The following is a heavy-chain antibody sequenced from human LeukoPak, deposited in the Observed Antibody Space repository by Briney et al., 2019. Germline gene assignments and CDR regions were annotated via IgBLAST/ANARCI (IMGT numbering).Heavy chain of an antibody. CDR1: GFTFINAW. CDR3: TTNGNDY. CDR2: VKSRTDGWTT. J-gene: IGHJ4*02. V-gene: IGHV3-15*01. Sequence: GGSLRLSCSASGFTFINAWMNWVRQAPGKGLEWVGRVKSRTDGWTTDYAAPVKGIFTISRDDSKNTVYLQMNSLKTEDTAVYYCTTNGNDYWGQGTLVTVSS.